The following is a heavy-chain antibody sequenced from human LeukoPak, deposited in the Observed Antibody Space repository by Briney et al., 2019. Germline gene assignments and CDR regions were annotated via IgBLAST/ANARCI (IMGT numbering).Heavy chain of an antibody. D-gene: IGHD2-15*01. V-gene: IGHV4-31*03. CDR2: IYYSGST. J-gene: IGHJ5*02. Sequence: PSETLSLTCTVSGGSISSGGYYWSWIRQHPGKGLEWIGYIYYSGSTYYNPSLKSRVTISVDTSKNQFSLRLSSVTAADTAVYYCARMGLAATQWFDPWGQGTLVTVSS. CDR1: GGSISSGGYY. CDR3: ARMGLAATQWFDP.